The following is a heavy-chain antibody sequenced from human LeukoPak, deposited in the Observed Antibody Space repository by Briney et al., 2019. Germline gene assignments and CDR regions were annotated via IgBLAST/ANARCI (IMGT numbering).Heavy chain of an antibody. Sequence: SETLSLTCTVSGGSISSYYWSWIRQPAGKGLEWIGRIYTSGSTNYNPSLKSRVTMSVDTPKNQFSLKLSSVTAADTAVYYCARGHYDFWSGDYFDYWGQGTLVTVSP. CDR3: ARGHYDFWSGDYFDY. V-gene: IGHV4-4*07. CDR2: IYTSGST. D-gene: IGHD3-3*01. CDR1: GGSISSYY. J-gene: IGHJ4*02.